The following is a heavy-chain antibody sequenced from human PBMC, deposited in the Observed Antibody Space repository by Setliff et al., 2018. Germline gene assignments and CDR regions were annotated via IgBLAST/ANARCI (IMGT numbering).Heavy chain of an antibody. V-gene: IGHV4-30-2*01. Sequence: PSETLSLTCAVSGGSISSGGYSWSWIRQPPGKGLEWIGYIYHSGSTYYNPSLKSRVTISVDRSKNQFSLKLSSVTAADTAVYYCASMGATAYYFDYWGQGTLVTVSS. D-gene: IGHD1-26*01. CDR1: GGSISSGGYS. J-gene: IGHJ4*02. CDR3: ASMGATAYYFDY. CDR2: IYHSGST.